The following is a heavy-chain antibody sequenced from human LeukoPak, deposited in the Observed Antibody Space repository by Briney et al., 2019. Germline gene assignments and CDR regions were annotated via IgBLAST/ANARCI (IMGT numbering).Heavy chain of an antibody. Sequence: PGGSLRLSCAASGFTLDDYAMHWVRQAPGKGLEWVSAISGSGGSTYYADSVKGRFTISRDNSKNTLYLQMNSLRAEDTAVYYCAKDRIAARPGGTFDYWGQGTLVTVSS. CDR3: AKDRIAARPGGTFDY. CDR2: ISGSGGST. CDR1: GFTLDDYA. J-gene: IGHJ4*02. V-gene: IGHV3-23*01. D-gene: IGHD6-6*01.